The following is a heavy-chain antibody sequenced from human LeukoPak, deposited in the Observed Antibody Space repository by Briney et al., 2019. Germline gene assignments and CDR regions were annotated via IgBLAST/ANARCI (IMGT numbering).Heavy chain of an antibody. CDR2: IKQDGSEK. J-gene: IGHJ4*02. V-gene: IGHV3-7*04. CDR3: ARDHIVGASNFDS. D-gene: IGHD1-26*01. CDR1: GFTFSSYW. Sequence: PGGSLRLSCAASGFTFSSYWMSWVRQPPGKGLEWVADIKQDGSEKYYVDSVKGRFTISRDNAQNSLYLQMNSLRAEDTAVYYCARDHIVGASNFDSWGQGTLVTVSS.